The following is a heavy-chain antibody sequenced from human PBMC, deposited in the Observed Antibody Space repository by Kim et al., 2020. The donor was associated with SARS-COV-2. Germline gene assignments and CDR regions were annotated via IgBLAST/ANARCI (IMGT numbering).Heavy chain of an antibody. CDR3: ARNSDASPIVYYYSGVVV. CDR2: IIPCFGTA. CDR1: GGTFSSYA. J-gene: IGHJ6*01. V-gene: IGHV1-69*13. Sequence: SVKVSCKASGGTFSSYAISWVRQAPGQRLEWMGRIIPCFGTANYAQKFQGRVTITADESTWTAYMELSSLRSDDTAVYDCARNSDASPIVYYYSGVVVW. D-gene: IGHD2-15*01.